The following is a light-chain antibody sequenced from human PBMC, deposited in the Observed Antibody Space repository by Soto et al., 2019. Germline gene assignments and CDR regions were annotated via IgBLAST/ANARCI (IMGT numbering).Light chain of an antibody. CDR1: QSISTW. Sequence: DIQMTQSPSTLSASVGDRVTITCRASQSISTWLAWYQQKPRKAPKLLIYDASSLESGVPSRFSGSGSGTEFTLTTSSLQPDDFATYYCQQYHSYPWTFGQGTKVEIK. V-gene: IGKV1-5*01. CDR3: QQYHSYPWT. CDR2: DAS. J-gene: IGKJ1*01.